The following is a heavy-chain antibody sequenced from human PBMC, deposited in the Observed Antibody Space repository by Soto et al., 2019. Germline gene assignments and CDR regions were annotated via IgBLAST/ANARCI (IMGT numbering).Heavy chain of an antibody. CDR3: ARDNSGYDPGHFDY. D-gene: IGHD5-12*01. CDR1: GFTFSSYE. Sequence: PGGSLRLSCAASGFTFSSYEMNWVRQAPGKGLEWVSYISSSGSTIYYADSVKGRFTISRDNAKNSLYLQMNSLRAEDTAVYYCARDNSGYDPGHFDYWGQGTLVTVSS. CDR2: ISSSGSTI. V-gene: IGHV3-48*03. J-gene: IGHJ4*02.